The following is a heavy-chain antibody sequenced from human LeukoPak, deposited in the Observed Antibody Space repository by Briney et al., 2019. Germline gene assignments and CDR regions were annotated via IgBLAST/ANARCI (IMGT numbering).Heavy chain of an antibody. CDR1: GYTFTSYY. J-gene: IGHJ6*03. CDR3: ARDSSSWSLYYYYYYYMDV. Sequence: ASVKVSCKASGYTFTSYYMHWVRQAPGQGLEWVGIINPSGGSTSYAQKFQGRVTMTRDTSTSTVYMELSSLRSEDTAVYYCARDSSSWSLYYYYYYYMDVWGKGTTVTISS. CDR2: INPSGGST. D-gene: IGHD6-13*01. V-gene: IGHV1-46*01.